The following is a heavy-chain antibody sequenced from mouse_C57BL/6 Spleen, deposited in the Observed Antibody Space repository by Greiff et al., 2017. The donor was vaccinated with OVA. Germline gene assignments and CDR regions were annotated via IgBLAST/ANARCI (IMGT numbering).Heavy chain of an antibody. CDR3: ARNADSRVIRGAMGT. J-gene: IGHJ4*01. CDR1: GYTFTDYE. V-gene: IGHV1-15*01. CDR2: IDPETGGT. D-gene: IGHD2-13*01. Sequence: VQLQESGAELVRPGASVTLSCKASGYTFTDYEMHWVKQTPVHGLEWIGAIDPETGGTAYNQKFKGKAILTADKSSSTAYMELRSLTSEDSAVYNSARNADSRVIRGAMGTRGHKTSVTASS.